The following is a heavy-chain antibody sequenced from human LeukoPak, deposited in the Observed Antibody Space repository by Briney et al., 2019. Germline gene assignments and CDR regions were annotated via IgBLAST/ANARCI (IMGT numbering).Heavy chain of an antibody. J-gene: IGHJ4*02. CDR1: GFTFSSYA. CDR2: ISGSGGST. D-gene: IGHD6-19*01. V-gene: IGHV3-23*01. Sequence: PGGSLRLSCAASGFTFSSYAMSWVRQAPGKGLEWVSAISGSGGSTYYADSVKGRFTISRDNSKNPLYLQMNSLRAEDTAVYYCAKDLGYSSGWQGGYFDYWGQGTLVTVSS. CDR3: AKDLGYSSGWQGGYFDY.